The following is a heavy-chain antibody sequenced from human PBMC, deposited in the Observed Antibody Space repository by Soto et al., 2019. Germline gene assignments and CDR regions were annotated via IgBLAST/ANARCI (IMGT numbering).Heavy chain of an antibody. CDR1: GFTFSDYS. CDR2: ISRSGLTI. Sequence: GGSLRLSCEASGFTFSDYSMSWVRQAPGKGLEWISYISRSGLTIYYADSVQGRFTISRDNAQNSLYLQMDSLRDEDTAVYYCARDRYCTSTSCYSPVDSWGRGTLVTV. CDR3: ARDRYCTSTSCYSPVDS. V-gene: IGHV3-48*02. D-gene: IGHD2-2*01. J-gene: IGHJ5*01.